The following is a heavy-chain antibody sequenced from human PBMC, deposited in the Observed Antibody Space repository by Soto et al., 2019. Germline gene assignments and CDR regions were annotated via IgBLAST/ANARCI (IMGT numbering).Heavy chain of an antibody. V-gene: IGHV3-73*01. J-gene: IGHJ6*02. CDR2: IRTKPNSYAT. Sequence: PGGSLRLSCAASGFNFSGSSVQWVRQASGKGLEWVGRIRTKPNSYATAYAASVKGRFTISRDDSKNTAYLQMNSLKTEDTAVYFCTRVEEFNPNYGLDVWGQGTMVTVSS. CDR3: TRVEEFNPNYGLDV. CDR1: GFNFSGSS.